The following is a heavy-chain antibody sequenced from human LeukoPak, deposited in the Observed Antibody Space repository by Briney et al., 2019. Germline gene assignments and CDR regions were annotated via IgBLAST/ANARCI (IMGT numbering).Heavy chain of an antibody. V-gene: IGHV3-30*04. D-gene: IGHD2-2*01. CDR3: ARDRDGCSSTSCSFYYYYGMDV. CDR2: ISYDGSNK. CDR1: GFTFSSYA. J-gene: IGHJ6*04. Sequence: PGRSLRLYCAASGFTFSSYAMHWVRQAPGKGLEWVAVISYDGSNKYYADSVKGRFTISRDNSKNTLYLQMNSLRAEDTAVYYCARDRDGCSSTSCSFYYYYGMDVWGKGTTVTVSS.